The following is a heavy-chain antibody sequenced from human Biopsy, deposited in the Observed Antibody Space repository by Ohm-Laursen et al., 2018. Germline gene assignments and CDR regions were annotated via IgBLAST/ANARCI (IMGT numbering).Heavy chain of an antibody. CDR3: ARVVGAATGFDQ. Sequence: PSDALSLTCSISGGSISGYYWNWIRQSPGKGLEWIGYIWSSGTTDYNPSLQSRVSMSLELSTDQFSLKVDSVTAADTAVYYCARVVGAATGFDQWGQGIPVTVSS. CDR2: IWSSGTT. D-gene: IGHD1-26*01. J-gene: IGHJ4*02. V-gene: IGHV4-59*07. CDR1: GGSISGYY.